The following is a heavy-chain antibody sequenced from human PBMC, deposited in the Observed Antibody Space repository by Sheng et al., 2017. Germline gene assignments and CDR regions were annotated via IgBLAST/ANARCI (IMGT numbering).Heavy chain of an antibody. V-gene: IGHV1-69*12. Sequence: QVQILQSGAEVRKPGSSVKVSCKAAGGSFSGYGVSWVRQAPGQGLEWMGGIIPIFATANYAQKFQGRVTITADESATTAYMELSSLRSDDTAVYYCARPSIPEAGPGWFDPWGQGTLLIVSS. D-gene: IGHD6-13*01. CDR1: GGSFSGYG. J-gene: IGHJ5*02. CDR3: ARPSIPEAGPGWFDP. CDR2: IIPIFATA.